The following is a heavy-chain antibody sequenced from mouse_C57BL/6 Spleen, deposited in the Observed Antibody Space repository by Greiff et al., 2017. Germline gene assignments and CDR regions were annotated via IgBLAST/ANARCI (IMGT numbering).Heavy chain of an antibody. J-gene: IGHJ4*01. Sequence: VQLQQSGAELVKPGASVKLSCKASGYTFTSYWMHWVKQRPGQGLEWIGMIHPNSGSTNYNEKFKRKATLTVEKSSSTAYMQLSSLTSEDSAVYYCARNYDYDDAMDYWGQGTSVTVSS. CDR2: IHPNSGST. V-gene: IGHV1-64*01. D-gene: IGHD2-4*01. CDR3: ARNYDYDDAMDY. CDR1: GYTFTSYW.